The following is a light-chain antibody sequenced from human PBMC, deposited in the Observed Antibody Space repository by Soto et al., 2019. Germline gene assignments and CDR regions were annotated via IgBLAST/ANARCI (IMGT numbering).Light chain of an antibody. Sequence: DIQMTQSPSTLSASVGDRVTITCRASQSISSWLAWYQQKPGKAPKLLIYKASSLESGVPSRFSGRGSGTEVTLTISSLQPDDVATDDCQQYNSYPWTFGQGTKVEIK. J-gene: IGKJ1*01. CDR2: KAS. V-gene: IGKV1-5*03. CDR3: QQYNSYPWT. CDR1: QSISSW.